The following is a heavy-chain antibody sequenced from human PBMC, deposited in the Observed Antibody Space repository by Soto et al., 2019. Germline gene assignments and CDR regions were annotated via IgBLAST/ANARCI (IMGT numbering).Heavy chain of an antibody. D-gene: IGHD2-2*01. Sequence: SETLSLTCTVSGGSISSYSWSWIRQPAGKGLEWIGRIYTSGRTNYNPSLKSRVTMSVDTSKNQFSLKLSSVTAADAAVYYCARACSSNSCYDVFDYWGQGTLVTVSS. J-gene: IGHJ4*02. CDR3: ARACSSNSCYDVFDY. CDR1: GGSISSYS. CDR2: IYTSGRT. V-gene: IGHV4-4*07.